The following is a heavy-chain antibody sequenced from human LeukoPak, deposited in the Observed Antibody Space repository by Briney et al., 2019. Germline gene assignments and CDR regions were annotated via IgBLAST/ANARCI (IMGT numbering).Heavy chain of an antibody. CDR2: ISSSSSYI. D-gene: IGHD2-15*01. CDR1: GFTFSSYS. CDR3: ARAALYCSGGSCYITDYFDY. V-gene: IGHV3-21*01. J-gene: IGHJ4*02. Sequence: GGSLRLSCAASGFTFSSYSMNWVRQAPGKGLEWVSSISSSSSYIYYADSVKGRLTISRDNAKNSLYLQMNSLRAEDTAVYYCARAALYCSGGSCYITDYFDYWGQGTLVTVSS.